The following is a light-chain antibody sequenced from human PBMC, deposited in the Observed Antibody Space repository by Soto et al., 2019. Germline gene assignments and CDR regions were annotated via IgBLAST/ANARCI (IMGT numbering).Light chain of an antibody. CDR1: NSNIGAGFD. Sequence: QSVLTQPPSVSGAPGQRFTISCTGSNSNIGAGFDVNWYQHLPGAAPKLLIYGDTIRPSGVPDRFSASKSATSASLAIAGLLVEDEGDYYCQSYDSSLSGPVLFGGGTKVTVL. CDR3: QSYDSSLSGPVL. CDR2: GDT. V-gene: IGLV1-40*01. J-gene: IGLJ2*01.